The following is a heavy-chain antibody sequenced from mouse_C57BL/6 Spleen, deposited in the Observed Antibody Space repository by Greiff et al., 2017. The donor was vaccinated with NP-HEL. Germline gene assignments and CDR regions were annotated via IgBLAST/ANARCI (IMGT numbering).Heavy chain of an antibody. CDR3: ATMVTGAMDY. V-gene: IGHV1-82*01. Sequence: QVQLQQSGPELVKPGASVKISCKASGYAFSSSWMNWVKQRPGKGLEWIGRIYPGDGDTNYNWKFKGKATLTADKSSSTAYMQLSSLTSEDSAVYFCATMVTGAMDYWGQGTSVTVSS. CDR1: GYAFSSSW. D-gene: IGHD2-2*01. J-gene: IGHJ4*01. CDR2: IYPGDGDT.